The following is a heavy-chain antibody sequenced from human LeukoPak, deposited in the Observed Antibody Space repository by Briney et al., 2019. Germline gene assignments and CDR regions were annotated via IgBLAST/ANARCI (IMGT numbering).Heavy chain of an antibody. CDR2: ISGSGGST. V-gene: IGHV3-23*01. CDR1: RFTFSSYA. CDR3: AKGSIAAAAPYYFDY. Sequence: GRSLRLSCAASRFTFSSYAMSWVRQAPGKGLDWVSAISGSGGSTYYADSVKGRFTISRDNSKNALYLQMNSLRAEDTAVYYCAKGSIAAAAPYYFDYWGQGTLVTVSS. J-gene: IGHJ4*02. D-gene: IGHD6-13*01.